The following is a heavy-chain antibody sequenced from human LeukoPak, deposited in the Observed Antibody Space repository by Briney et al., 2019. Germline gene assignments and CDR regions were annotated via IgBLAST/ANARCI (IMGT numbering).Heavy chain of an antibody. CDR1: GYTFTRYY. V-gene: IGHV1-2*02. CDR2: IIPNSGGT. J-gene: IGHJ6*03. Sequence: ASVKVSCKASGYTFTRYYMHWVRQAPGQGLEWMGWIIPNSGGTNYAQNFQGNVTMTTDTSISTAYMELSRLRSDDTAVYYCARGASWQTYYYYYMDVWGKGTTVTGSS. D-gene: IGHD2-2*01. CDR3: ARGASWQTYYYYYMDV.